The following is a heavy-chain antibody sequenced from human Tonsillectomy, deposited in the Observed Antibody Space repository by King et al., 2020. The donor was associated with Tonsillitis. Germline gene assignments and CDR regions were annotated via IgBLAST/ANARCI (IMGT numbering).Heavy chain of an antibody. D-gene: IGHD6-6*01. CDR1: GFTFSGYT. Sequence: QLVESGGGLVQPGGSLRLSCAASGFTFSGYTMNWVRQAPGKGLEWVSYISSSSTTIYYADSVKGRFTISRDNAKNSLYLQMNSLRDEDAAVYYCARDWVAARSIPYYHYGMDVWGQGTTVTVSS. V-gene: IGHV3-48*02. CDR2: ISSSSTTI. J-gene: IGHJ6*02. CDR3: ARDWVAARSIPYYHYGMDV.